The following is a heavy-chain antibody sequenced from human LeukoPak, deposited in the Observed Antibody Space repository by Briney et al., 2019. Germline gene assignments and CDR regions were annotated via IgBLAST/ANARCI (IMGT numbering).Heavy chain of an antibody. CDR1: GGSIGPYY. V-gene: IGHV4-4*07. CDR3: ARRIAAAGTLWFDP. Sequence: SETLSLTCIVSGGSIGPYYWSWIRQAAGKGPEWIGRIYTTGTADYNPSLKGRVFLSVDTAKNQFSLKVSSVTAADTAVYYCARRIAAAGTLWFDPWGQGTLVTVSS. CDR2: IYTTGTA. D-gene: IGHD6-13*01. J-gene: IGHJ5*02.